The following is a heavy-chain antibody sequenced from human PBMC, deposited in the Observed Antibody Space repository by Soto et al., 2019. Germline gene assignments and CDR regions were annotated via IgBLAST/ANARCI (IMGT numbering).Heavy chain of an antibody. CDR1: GFSFSDYF. Sequence: ASVKVSCKASGFSFSDYFMRWVRQAPGQGLEWMGIINPSGDIKNYAQKLQGRVTMTTDTSTSTAYMELRSLRSDDTAVYYCARRGYGSGSYYISYYYYGMDVWGQGTTVTVSS. J-gene: IGHJ6*02. D-gene: IGHD3-10*01. CDR3: ARRGYGSGSYYISYYYYGMDV. CDR2: INPSGDIK. V-gene: IGHV1-46*01.